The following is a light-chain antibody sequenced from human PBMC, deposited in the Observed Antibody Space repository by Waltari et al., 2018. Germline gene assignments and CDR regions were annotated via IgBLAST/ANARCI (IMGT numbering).Light chain of an antibody. Sequence: QSVLTQPPSVSAASGQKVTISCSGSSPNIGKNYVSWYQQFPGTAPKHLIYEEDKRPSGSSVRFSGSKSGTSATLDIHGLQTGDEADYYCGTWDSSMSVGVLGGGTKVTVL. CDR3: GTWDSSMSVGV. J-gene: IGLJ2*01. CDR2: EED. CDR1: SPNIGKNY. V-gene: IGLV1-51*01.